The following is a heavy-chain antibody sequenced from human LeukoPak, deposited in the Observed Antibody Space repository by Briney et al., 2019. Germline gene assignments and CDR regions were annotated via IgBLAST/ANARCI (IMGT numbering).Heavy chain of an antibody. CDR3: AKEIVVVVAATDDAFDI. CDR1: GFTFSSYA. D-gene: IGHD2-15*01. Sequence: GGSLRLSCAASGFTFSSYAMSWVRQASGKGLEWVSAISGSGGKTFYADSVKGRFTISRDNSKNTLYLQMNSLRAEDTAVYYCAKEIVVVVAATDDAFDIWGQGTMVTVSS. J-gene: IGHJ3*02. V-gene: IGHV3-23*01. CDR2: ISGSGGKT.